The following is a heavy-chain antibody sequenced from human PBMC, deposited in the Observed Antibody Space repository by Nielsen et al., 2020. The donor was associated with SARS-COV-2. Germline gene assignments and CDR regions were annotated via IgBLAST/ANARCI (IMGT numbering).Heavy chain of an antibody. CDR1: GFTISTYA. V-gene: IGHV3-23*01. Sequence: GESLKISCVVSGFTISTYAMSWVRQAPGKGLEWVSAISASTYYADSVKGRFTISRDNSKNTLYLQMNSLRAEDTAVYYCAKRSGYTSGWYGDYWGQGTLVTVSP. CDR2: ISAST. D-gene: IGHD6-19*01. CDR3: AKRSGYTSGWYGDY. J-gene: IGHJ4*02.